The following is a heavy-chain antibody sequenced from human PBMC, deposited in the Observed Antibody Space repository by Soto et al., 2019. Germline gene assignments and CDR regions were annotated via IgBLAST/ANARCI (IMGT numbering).Heavy chain of an antibody. CDR3: ARDRTVVTPYWYYAMDV. CDR1: GFTFSSYS. D-gene: IGHD2-15*01. CDR2: ISSSSSII. J-gene: IGHJ6*02. V-gene: IGHV3-48*01. Sequence: PGGSLRLSCAASGFTFSSYSLNWVRQAPGKGLEWVSYISSSSSIIYYADSVKGRFTISRDNAKNSLYLQMNSLGTEDTAVYYCARDRTVVTPYWYYAMDVWGQGTTLTVSS.